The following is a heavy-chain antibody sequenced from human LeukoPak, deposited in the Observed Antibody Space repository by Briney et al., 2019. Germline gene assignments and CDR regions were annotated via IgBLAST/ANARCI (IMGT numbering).Heavy chain of an antibody. Sequence: PGRSLRLSCAASGFTFSSYAMHWVRQAPGKGLEWVAVMSYDGSNKYYADSVKGRFTISRDNSKNTLYLQMNSLRAEDTAVYYCARNIAGDYDFWSGYSYYFDYWGQGTLVTVSS. CDR1: GFTFSSYA. V-gene: IGHV3-30*04. CDR2: MSYDGSNK. CDR3: ARNIAGDYDFWSGYSYYFDY. J-gene: IGHJ4*02. D-gene: IGHD3-3*01.